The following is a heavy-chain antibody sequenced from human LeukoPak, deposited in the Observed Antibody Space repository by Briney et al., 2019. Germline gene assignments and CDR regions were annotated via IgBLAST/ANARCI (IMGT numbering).Heavy chain of an antibody. CDR3: AREGLGGGSTWYRGLDY. D-gene: IGHD6-13*01. CDR1: SLTFTSTA. V-gene: IGHV3-64D*06. J-gene: IGHJ4*02. CDR2: ISSNGGST. Sequence: SGGSQSLSWSLCSLTFTSTAAHCVRQAPGKGLEYVSAISSNGGSTYYADSVKGRFTISRDNSKNTLYLQMSSLRAEDTAVYYCAREGLGGGSTWYRGLDYWGQGTLVTVSS.